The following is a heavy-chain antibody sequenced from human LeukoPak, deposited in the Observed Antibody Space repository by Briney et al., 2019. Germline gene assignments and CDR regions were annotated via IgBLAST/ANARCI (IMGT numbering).Heavy chain of an antibody. CDR1: GYTFTGYY. CDR2: INPNSGGT. CDR3: ARRDHSSSWFHDDY. Sequence: ASVKVSCKASGYTFTGYYMHWVRQAPGQGLEWMGWINPNSGGTNYAQKFQGRVTMTRNTSISTAYMELSSLRSEDTAVYYCARRDHSSSWFHDDYWGQGTLVTVSS. D-gene: IGHD6-13*01. V-gene: IGHV1-2*02. J-gene: IGHJ4*02.